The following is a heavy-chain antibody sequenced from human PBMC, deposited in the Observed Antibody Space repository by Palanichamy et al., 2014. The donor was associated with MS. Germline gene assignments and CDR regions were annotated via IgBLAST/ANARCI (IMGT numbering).Heavy chain of an antibody. CDR2: ISSSGSTI. CDR3: ARDSGSYLTRYYYYGMDV. D-gene: IGHD1-26*01. V-gene: IGHV3-11*01. Sequence: QVRLVESGGGLVKPGGSLRLSCAVSGFTFSDYYMSWIRQAPGKGLEWVSYISSSGSTIYYADSVKGRFTISRDNAKNSLYLQMNSLRAEDTAVYYCARDSGSYLTRYYYYGMDVWGQGTTVTVSS. J-gene: IGHJ6*02. CDR1: GFTFSDYY.